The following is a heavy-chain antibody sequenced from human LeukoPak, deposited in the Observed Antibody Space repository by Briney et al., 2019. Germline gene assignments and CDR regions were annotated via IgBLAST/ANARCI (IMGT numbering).Heavy chain of an antibody. V-gene: IGHV1-2*02. CDR1: GYTFTGYY. Sequence: ASVKVSCKASGYTFTGYYMHWVRQAPGQGLEWMGWVNPNNGGTNYAQKFQGKVTMTRDTSINTGYMELSRLRSDDTAVYYCATAPRYSSSRPPFDYWGQGTLVTVSS. CDR2: VNPNNGGT. CDR3: ATAPRYSSSRPPFDY. D-gene: IGHD6-13*01. J-gene: IGHJ4*02.